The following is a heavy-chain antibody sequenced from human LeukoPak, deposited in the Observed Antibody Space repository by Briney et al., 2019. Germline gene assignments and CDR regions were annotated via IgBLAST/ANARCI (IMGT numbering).Heavy chain of an antibody. CDR3: ARNSGSYLGHWFDP. CDR2: ISYDGSNK. CDR1: GFTFSSYG. D-gene: IGHD1-26*01. V-gene: IGHV3-30*03. J-gene: IGHJ5*02. Sequence: GRSLRLSCAASGFTFSSYGMHWVRQAPGKGLEWVAVISYDGSNKYYADSVKGRFTISRDNSKNTLYLQMNSLRAEDTAVYYCARNSGSYLGHWFDPWGQGTLVTVSS.